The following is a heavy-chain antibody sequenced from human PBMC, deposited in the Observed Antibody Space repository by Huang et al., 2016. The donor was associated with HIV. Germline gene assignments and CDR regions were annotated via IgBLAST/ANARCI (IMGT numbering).Heavy chain of an antibody. Sequence: QVQLVQSGAEVKNPGASVRVSCKASGYTFTDSNIHWVRQAPGQGLEWMGWINPKRGGTIYAKRFQGRITMTRDTTISTVHMDRRRIQSDDTAVYFCARDWSFGSSTSPADWGQGTLVTVSS. CDR3: ARDWSFGSSTSPAD. CDR1: GYTFTDSN. D-gene: IGHD6-6*01. J-gene: IGHJ4*02. V-gene: IGHV1-2*02. CDR2: INPKRGGT.